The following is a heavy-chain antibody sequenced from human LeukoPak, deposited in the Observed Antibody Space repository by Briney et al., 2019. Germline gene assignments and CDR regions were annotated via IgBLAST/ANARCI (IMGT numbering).Heavy chain of an antibody. CDR1: GGSISSSSYY. CDR2: IYYSGST. Sequence: SETLSLTCTVSGGSISSSSYYSGWIRQPPGKGLEWIGSIYYSGSTYYNPSLKSRVTISVDTSKNQFSLKLSSVTAADTAVYYCAREMATKIHPWGQGTLVTVSS. J-gene: IGHJ5*02. D-gene: IGHD5-24*01. CDR3: AREMATKIHP. V-gene: IGHV4-39*02.